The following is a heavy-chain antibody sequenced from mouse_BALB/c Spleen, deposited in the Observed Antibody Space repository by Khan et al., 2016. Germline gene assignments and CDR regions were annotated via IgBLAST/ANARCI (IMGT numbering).Heavy chain of an antibody. CDR3: ARSGYGYDY. J-gene: IGHJ2*01. V-gene: IGHV1-80*01. CDR1: GYAFSIYW. Sequence: QVQLQQSGAELVRPGSSVKISCKASGYAFSIYWMNWVKQRPGQGLEWIGQIYPGDGDTDYNGKFKGKATLTADKSSSTAYMQLSSLTSEDSAVYFCARSGYGYDYWGQGTTLTVSS. CDR2: IYPGDGDT. D-gene: IGHD2-2*01.